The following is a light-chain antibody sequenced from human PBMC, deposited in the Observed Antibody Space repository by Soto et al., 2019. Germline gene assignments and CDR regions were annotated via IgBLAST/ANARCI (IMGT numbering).Light chain of an antibody. Sequence: EIVMTQSPATLSVSPGERVTLSCRASQSVSSNLAWYQQKPGQAPRLLIYGASTRATGLPARFSGSGSGTEFTLTISSLQSEDFAVYYCQQYNTWPYTFGQGTKLEIK. J-gene: IGKJ2*01. V-gene: IGKV3-15*01. CDR3: QQYNTWPYT. CDR2: GAS. CDR1: QSVSSN.